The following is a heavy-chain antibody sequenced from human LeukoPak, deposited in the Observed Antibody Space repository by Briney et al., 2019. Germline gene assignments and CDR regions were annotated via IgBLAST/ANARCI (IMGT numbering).Heavy chain of an antibody. CDR1: GFIFSSYA. V-gene: IGHV3-30-3*01. CDR3: ARYKLYHGAFDI. Sequence: PGGSLRLSCAASGFIFSSYAMHWVRQAPGTGLEWVALISYDETNTYYADSVKGRFTISRDNSKNTLYLQMNSLRAEDTAVYYCARYKLYHGAFDIWGQGTMVTDSS. D-gene: IGHD2-2*01. CDR2: ISYDETNT. J-gene: IGHJ3*02.